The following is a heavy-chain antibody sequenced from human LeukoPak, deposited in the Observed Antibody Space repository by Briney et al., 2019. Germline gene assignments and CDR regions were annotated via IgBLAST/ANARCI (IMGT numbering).Heavy chain of an antibody. CDR2: ISSSGSTI. Sequence: GGSLRLSCAASGFTFSSYEMNWVRQAPGKGLEWVSYISSSGSTIYYADSVKGRFTISRDNAKNSMYLQMNSLRAEDTAVYYCARDRRGFDYYYGMDVWGQGTTVTVSS. CDR3: ARDRRGFDYYYGMDV. V-gene: IGHV3-48*03. CDR1: GFTFSSYE. J-gene: IGHJ6*02. D-gene: IGHD3-16*01.